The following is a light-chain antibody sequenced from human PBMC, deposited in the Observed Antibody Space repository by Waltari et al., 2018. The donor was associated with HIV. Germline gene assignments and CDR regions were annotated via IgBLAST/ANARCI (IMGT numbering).Light chain of an antibody. V-gene: IGKV3-15*01. J-gene: IGKJ1*01. CDR3: QQDSRWPPTWT. CDR2: DAS. CDR1: ENIRTN. Sequence: EVVMTQSPGTLSVSPGERATLSCRSSENIRTNLAWYQQKPGQAPRLLFYDASARATGVPARFSGSGSGTEFTLTISGLQSEDVAVYYWQQDSRWPPTWTFGQGTKVDVK.